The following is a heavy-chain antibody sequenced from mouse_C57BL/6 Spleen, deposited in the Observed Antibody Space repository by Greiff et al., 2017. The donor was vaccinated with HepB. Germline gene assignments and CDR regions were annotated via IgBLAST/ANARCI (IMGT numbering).Heavy chain of an antibody. Sequence: VQLQQSGAELVKPGASVKLSCKASGYTFTSYWMQWVKQRPGQGLEWIGEIDPSDSYTNYNQKFKGKATLTVDTSSSTAYMQLSSLTSEDSAVYYCARSDYYGSSYGVAYWGQRTLVTVSA. J-gene: IGHJ3*01. CDR1: GYTFTSYW. D-gene: IGHD1-1*01. CDR2: IDPSDSYT. CDR3: ARSDYYGSSYGVAY. V-gene: IGHV1-50*01.